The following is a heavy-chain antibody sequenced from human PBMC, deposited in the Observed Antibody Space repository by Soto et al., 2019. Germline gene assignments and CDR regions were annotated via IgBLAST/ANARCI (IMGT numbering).Heavy chain of an antibody. V-gene: IGHV3-15*07. D-gene: IGHD3-22*01. CDR2: IKSKTDGGTT. CDR3: TTDFTMIVVAPDAFDI. J-gene: IGHJ3*02. CDR1: GFTFSSAW. Sequence: GGSLRLSCAASGFTFSSAWINWVRQAPGKGLEWVGRIKSKTDGGTTDYAAPVKGRFTISRDDSKNTLYLQMNSLKTEDTAVYYCTTDFTMIVVAPDAFDIWGQGTMVTVSS.